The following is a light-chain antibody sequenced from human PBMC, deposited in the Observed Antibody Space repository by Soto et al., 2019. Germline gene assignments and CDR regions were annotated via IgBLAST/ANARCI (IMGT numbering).Light chain of an antibody. CDR2: GNS. V-gene: IGLV1-40*01. Sequence: QAVVTQPPSVSGAPGQRVTISCTGSSSNIGAGYDVHWYQQLPGTAPKLLIYGNSNRPSGVPDRFSGSKSGTSASLAITGLQAEDEADYYCQSYDSSLSPFVFGPGTKLTVL. CDR3: QSYDSSLSPFV. CDR1: SSNIGAGYD. J-gene: IGLJ1*01.